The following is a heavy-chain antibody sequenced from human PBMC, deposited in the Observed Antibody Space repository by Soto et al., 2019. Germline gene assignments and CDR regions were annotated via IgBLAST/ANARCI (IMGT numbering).Heavy chain of an antibody. J-gene: IGHJ2*01. CDR3: ARDPPYIVVVVAATKDFDL. CDR2: INAGNGNT. CDR1: GYTFTSYA. V-gene: IGHV1-3*01. Sequence: ASVKVSCKASGYTFTSYAMHWVRQAPGQRLEWMGWINAGNGNTKYSQKFQGRVTITRDTSASTAYMELSSLRSEDTAVYYCARDPPYIVVVVAATKDFDLWGRGTLVTVSS. D-gene: IGHD2-15*01.